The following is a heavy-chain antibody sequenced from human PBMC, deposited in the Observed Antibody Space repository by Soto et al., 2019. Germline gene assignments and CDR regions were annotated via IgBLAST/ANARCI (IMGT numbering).Heavy chain of an antibody. CDR3: AKGHYYDSSDHFLPAFDI. Sequence: QVQLVESGGGVVQPGRSLRLSCAASGFTFSSYGMHWVRQAPGKGLEWVAVISYDGSNKYYADSVKGRFTISRDNSKNTLYLQMNSLRAEDTAVYYCAKGHYYDSSDHFLPAFDIWGQGTMVTVSS. J-gene: IGHJ3*02. CDR1: GFTFSSYG. V-gene: IGHV3-30*18. D-gene: IGHD3-22*01. CDR2: ISYDGSNK.